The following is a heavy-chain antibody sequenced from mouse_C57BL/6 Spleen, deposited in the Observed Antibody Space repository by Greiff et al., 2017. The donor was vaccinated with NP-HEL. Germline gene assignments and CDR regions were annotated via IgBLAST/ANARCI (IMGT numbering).Heavy chain of an antibody. D-gene: IGHD2-4*01. J-gene: IGHJ1*03. CDR1: GYSFTDYN. V-gene: IGHV1-39*01. CDR3: TRTKINSGYFDV. CDR2: INPNYGTT. Sequence: EVQLQQSGPELVKPGASVTISCKASGYSFTDYNMNWVKQSNGKSLEWIGVINPNYGTTSYNQKFKGKAKLTAVTSASTAYMELSSLTNEDSAVYYCTRTKINSGYFDVWGTGTTVTVSS.